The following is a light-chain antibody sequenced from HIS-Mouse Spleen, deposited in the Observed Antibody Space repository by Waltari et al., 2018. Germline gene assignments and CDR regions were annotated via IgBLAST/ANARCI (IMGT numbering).Light chain of an antibody. V-gene: IGKV1-9*01. CDR1: QGISSY. Sequence: DIQLTQSPSFLAASGGDRVTITCRASQGISSYLAWYQQKPGKAPKLLIYAASTLQSGVPSRFSGSGSGTEFTLTISSLQPDDFATYYCQQLNSYPQTFGQGTKVEIK. CDR3: QQLNSYPQT. CDR2: AAS. J-gene: IGKJ1*01.